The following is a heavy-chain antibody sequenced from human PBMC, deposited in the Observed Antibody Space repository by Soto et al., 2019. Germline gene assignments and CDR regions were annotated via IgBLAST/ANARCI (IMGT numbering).Heavy chain of an antibody. Sequence: SETLSLTCTVSGGSISSYYWSWIRQPPGKGLEWTGYIYYSGSTNYNPSLKSRVTISVDTSKNQFSLKLSSVTAADTAVYYCARGGYAYYYYGMDVWGQGTTVTVSS. J-gene: IGHJ6*02. D-gene: IGHD2-15*01. CDR1: GGSISSYY. V-gene: IGHV4-59*01. CDR2: IYYSGST. CDR3: ARGGYAYYYYGMDV.